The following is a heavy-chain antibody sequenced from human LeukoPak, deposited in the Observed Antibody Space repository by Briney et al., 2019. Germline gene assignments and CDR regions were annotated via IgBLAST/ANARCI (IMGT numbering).Heavy chain of an antibody. V-gene: IGHV4-39*07. D-gene: IGHD5-18*01. CDR2: IYYSGST. J-gene: IGHJ4*02. Sequence: SETLSLTCTVSGGSISSSSYYWGWFRQPPGKGLEWIGSIYYSGSTYYNPSLKSRVTISVDTSKNQFSLKLSSVTAADTAVYYCARDSYGIRWGQGTLVTVSS. CDR3: ARDSYGIR. CDR1: GGSISSSSYY.